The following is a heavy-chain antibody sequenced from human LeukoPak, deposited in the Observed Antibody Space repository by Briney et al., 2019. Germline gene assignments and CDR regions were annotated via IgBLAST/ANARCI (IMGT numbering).Heavy chain of an antibody. V-gene: IGHV4-34*01. J-gene: IGHJ5*02. CDR2: INHSGST. CDR3: ARVFFIAARRFDP. CDR1: GGSFSGYY. Sequence: EASETLTLTCAAYGGSFSGYYWSWIRQPPGKGLEWIGEINHSGSTNYNPSLKSRVTISVDTSKKQFSLKLSSVTAADTAVYYCARVFFIAARRFDPWGQGTLVTVSS. D-gene: IGHD6-6*01.